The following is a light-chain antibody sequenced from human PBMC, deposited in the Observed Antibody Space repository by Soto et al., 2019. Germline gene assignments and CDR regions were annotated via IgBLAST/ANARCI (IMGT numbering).Light chain of an antibody. V-gene: IGKV1-5*01. J-gene: IGKJ1*01. CDR3: QQHNSYSPT. Sequence: DIQMTQSPSTLSGSVGDRVTITCRASQTISSWLAWYQQKPGKAPKLLIYPASTLQSGVPSRFSGSGSGTDFTLTISGLQPGDFATYYCQQHNSYSPTFGQGTKVDIK. CDR1: QTISSW. CDR2: PAS.